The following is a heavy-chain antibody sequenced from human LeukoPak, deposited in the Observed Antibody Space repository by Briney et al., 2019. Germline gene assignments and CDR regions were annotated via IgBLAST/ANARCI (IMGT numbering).Heavy chain of an antibody. CDR3: AKDRDYYDSSGYPA. J-gene: IGHJ5*02. CDR1: GLTFDEYA. V-gene: IGHV3-9*01. CDR2: ISWNSGSI. D-gene: IGHD3-22*01. Sequence: PGRSLRLSLAASGLTFDEYAMHWVRQAPGKGLERVSGISWNSGSIGYADFVKGGFTIYRANAKNSLYLQMNSLRAEDTALYCCAKDRDYYDSSGYPAWGQGTLVTVSS.